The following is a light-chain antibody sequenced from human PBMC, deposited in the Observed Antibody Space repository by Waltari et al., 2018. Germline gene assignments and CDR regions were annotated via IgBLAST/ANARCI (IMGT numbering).Light chain of an antibody. J-gene: IGKJ4*01. CDR1: QTIRTTY. CDR2: GTF. CDR3: QQYDISPLT. V-gene: IGKV3-20*01. Sequence: EIVLTQSPGTLSLSPGEGATLSCRTSQTIRTTYLAWYQQKPGQAPTLLIYGTFSRATGIPDRFTGSGSGTDFFLTISSLEPEDFATYYCQQYDISPLTFGGGTKVEIK.